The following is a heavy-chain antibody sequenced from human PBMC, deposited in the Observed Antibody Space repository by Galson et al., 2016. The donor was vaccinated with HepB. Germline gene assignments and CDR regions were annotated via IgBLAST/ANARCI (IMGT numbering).Heavy chain of an antibody. CDR1: GFSLSTSGMG. D-gene: IGHD5-12*01. J-gene: IGHJ4*02. V-gene: IGHV2-5*01. CDR2: IYWNDDK. CDR3: AHRRRGYDYLFDY. Sequence: PALVKPTQTLTLTCTFSGFSLSTSGMGVGWIRQPPGEALEWLALIYWNDDKRYSPSLKSSFSITKDTSKNQVVLTMTNMDPVDTATYFCAHRRRGYDYLFDYWGQGTLSPSPQ.